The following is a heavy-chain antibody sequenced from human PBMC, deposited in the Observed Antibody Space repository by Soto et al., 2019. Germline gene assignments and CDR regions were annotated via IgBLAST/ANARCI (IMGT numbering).Heavy chain of an antibody. CDR3: VRHGFGALHGLVVV. Sequence: QVPLQESGPGLVKPSETLSLSCTGSGGSIRSYYWSWIRQTPEQGLEWIGYVNDNWASNYNPSLTMRVARSLTTSKRQFSLKLTSVPATGTGLYYCVRHGFGALHGLVVVWCHGTTVT. V-gene: IGHV4-59*08. D-gene: IGHD3-10*01. CDR2: VNDNWAS. CDR1: GGSIRSYY. J-gene: IGHJ6*02.